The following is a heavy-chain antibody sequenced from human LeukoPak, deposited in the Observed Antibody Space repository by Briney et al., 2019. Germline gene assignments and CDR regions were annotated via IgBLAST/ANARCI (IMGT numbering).Heavy chain of an antibody. CDR1: GRSINTYY. V-gene: IGHV4-59*01. CDR3: ARLLHPQSTSWFIDY. CDR2: IYYSGST. D-gene: IGHD6-13*01. J-gene: IGHJ4*02. Sequence: SETLSLTCSVSGRSINTYYWTWIRQPPGKGLEWLGFIYYSGSTNYNPSLKSRVSILVDTSKNQFSLKLSSVTAADTAVYYCARLLHPQSTSWFIDYWGQGALVTVSS.